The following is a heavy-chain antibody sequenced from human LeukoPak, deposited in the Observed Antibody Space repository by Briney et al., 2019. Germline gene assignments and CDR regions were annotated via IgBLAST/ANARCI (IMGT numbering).Heavy chain of an antibody. CDR3: ARGGMTTVTTLDY. V-gene: IGHV1-69*05. J-gene: IGHJ4*02. CDR2: IIPIFGTA. Sequence: ASVKVSCKASGGTFSSYAIGWVRKAPGQGLEWMGGIIPIFGTANYAQKFQGRVTITKDESTSTAYMELSSLRSEDTAVYYCARGGMTTVTTLDYWGQGTLVTVSS. CDR1: GGTFSSYA. D-gene: IGHD4-17*01.